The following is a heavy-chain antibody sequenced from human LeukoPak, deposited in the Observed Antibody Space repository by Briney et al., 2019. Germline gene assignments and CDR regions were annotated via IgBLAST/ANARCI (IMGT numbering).Heavy chain of an antibody. CDR2: ISSSSSTI. CDR3: ARVGTMVRGVMATRYVKNAFDI. V-gene: IGHV3-48*04. D-gene: IGHD3-10*01. J-gene: IGHJ3*02. Sequence: GGSLRLSCAASGFTFSSYSMNWVRQAPGKGLEWVSYISSSSSTIYYADSVKGRFTISRDNAKNSLYLQMNSLRAEDTAVYYCARVGTMVRGVMATRYVKNAFDIWGQGTMVTVSS. CDR1: GFTFSSYS.